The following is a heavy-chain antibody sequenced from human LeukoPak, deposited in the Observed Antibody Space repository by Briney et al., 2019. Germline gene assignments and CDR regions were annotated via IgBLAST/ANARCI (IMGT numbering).Heavy chain of an antibody. CDR2: ISASGAGT. Sequence: PGESLRLSCAASGFTLSDYATSWVRQAPGKGLEWVSVISASGAGTSYADSVKGRFTISRDNSKNTLYLQMNSLRAEDTAVYYCARGAGYNYPYYFDYWGQGTLVTVSS. CDR1: GFTLSDYA. J-gene: IGHJ4*02. CDR3: ARGAGYNYPYYFDY. D-gene: IGHD5-24*01. V-gene: IGHV3-23*01.